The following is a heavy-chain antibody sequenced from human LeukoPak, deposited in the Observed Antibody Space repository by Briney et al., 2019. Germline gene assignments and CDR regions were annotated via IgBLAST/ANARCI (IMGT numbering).Heavy chain of an antibody. D-gene: IGHD3-22*01. J-gene: IGHJ3*02. CDR2: ISSSSSYI. CDR1: GFTFSSYS. Sequence: GGSLRLSCAASGFTFSSYSMNWVRQAPGKGLEWVSSISSSSSYIYYADSVKGRFTISRDNAKNSLYLQMNSLSAEDTAVYYCARDVGYYDSSGYYRGNAFDIWGQGTMVTVSS. V-gene: IGHV3-21*01. CDR3: ARDVGYYDSSGYYRGNAFDI.